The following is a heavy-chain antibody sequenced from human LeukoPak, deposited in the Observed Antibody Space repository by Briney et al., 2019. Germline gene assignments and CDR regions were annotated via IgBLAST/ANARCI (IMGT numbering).Heavy chain of an antibody. CDR1: GFTFSSYW. D-gene: IGHD1-26*01. J-gene: IGHJ4*02. V-gene: IGHV3-74*01. CDR2: INSDGSST. CDR3: AKGRLGGATSTNYFDY. Sequence: PGGSLRLSCAASGFTFSSYWMHWVRQAPGKGLVWVSRINSDGSSTSYADSVKGRFTISRDNAKNTLYLQMNSLRAEDAAVYYCAKGRLGGATSTNYFDYWGQGTLVTVSS.